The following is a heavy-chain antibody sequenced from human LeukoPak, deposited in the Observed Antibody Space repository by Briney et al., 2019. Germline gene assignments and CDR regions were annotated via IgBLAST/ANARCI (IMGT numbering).Heavy chain of an antibody. V-gene: IGHV3-66*01. CDR3: ARDPSWYSSSPPY. CDR1: GFTFSSYA. CDR2: IYSGGST. Sequence: PGGSLRLSCAASGFTFSSYAMSWVRQAPGKGLEWVSVIYSGGSTYYADSVKGRFTISRDNSKNTLYLQMNSLRAEDTAVYYCARDPSWYSSSPPYWGQGTLVTVSS. D-gene: IGHD6-13*01. J-gene: IGHJ4*02.